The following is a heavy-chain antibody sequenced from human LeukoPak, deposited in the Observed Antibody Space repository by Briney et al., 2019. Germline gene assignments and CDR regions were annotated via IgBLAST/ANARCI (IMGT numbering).Heavy chain of an antibody. CDR1: GFTFSSYS. D-gene: IGHD3-10*01. CDR2: ISSSSSYI. CDR3: ASLPGENY. Sequence: PGGSLRLSCAASGFTFSSYSMNWVRQAPGKGLEWVSSISSSSSYIYYADSVKGRFTISRDNAKDSPYLQMSSLRAEDTAVYYCASLPGENYWGQGTLVTVSS. J-gene: IGHJ4*02. V-gene: IGHV3-21*01.